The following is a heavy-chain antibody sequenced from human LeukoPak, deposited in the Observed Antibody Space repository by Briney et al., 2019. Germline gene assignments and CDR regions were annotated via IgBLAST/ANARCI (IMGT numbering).Heavy chain of an antibody. J-gene: IGHJ4*02. CDR2: IWYDGSNK. CDR1: GFTFSSYG. D-gene: IGHD3-3*01. Sequence: GGSLRLSCAASGFTFSSYGMHWVRQAPGKGLEWVAVIWYDGSNKYYADSVKGRFTISRDNSKNTLYLQMNSLRAEDTAVYYCAKGRAPITIFGVATSFDYWGQGTLVTVSS. V-gene: IGHV3-33*06. CDR3: AKGRAPITIFGVATSFDY.